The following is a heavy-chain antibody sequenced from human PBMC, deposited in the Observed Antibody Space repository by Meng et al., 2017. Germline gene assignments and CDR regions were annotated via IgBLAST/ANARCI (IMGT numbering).Heavy chain of an antibody. Sequence: QVVQLGAEMKNPASSVNGACKASGGNFSRYAISWVRQAPGQGLEWMGGIIPIFGTANYAQKFQGRVTITADESTSTAYMELSSLRSEDTAVYYCARDDYSNYLPFDYWGQGTLVTVSS. CDR3: ARDDYSNYLPFDY. CDR2: IIPIFGTA. J-gene: IGHJ4*02. CDR1: GGNFSRYA. D-gene: IGHD4-11*01. V-gene: IGHV1-69*01.